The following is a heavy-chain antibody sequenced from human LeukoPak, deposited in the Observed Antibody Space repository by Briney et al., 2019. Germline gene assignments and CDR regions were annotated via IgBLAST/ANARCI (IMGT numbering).Heavy chain of an antibody. CDR2: INWNGGST. Sequence: GGSLRLSCAASGFTFDDYGMCWVRQAPGKGLEWVSGINWNGGSTGYADSVKGRFTISRDNAKNSLYLQMNSLRAEDTALYYCAREYDSSGYYYLGYYYYYMDVWGKGTTVTVSS. CDR1: GFTFDDYG. CDR3: AREYDSSGYYYLGYYYYYMDV. V-gene: IGHV3-20*04. J-gene: IGHJ6*03. D-gene: IGHD3-22*01.